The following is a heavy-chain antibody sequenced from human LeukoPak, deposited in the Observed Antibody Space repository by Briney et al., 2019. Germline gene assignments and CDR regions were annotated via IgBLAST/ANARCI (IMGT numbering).Heavy chain of an antibody. CDR1: GFTFSSYG. V-gene: IGHV3-30*18. CDR2: ISYDGSNK. Sequence: PGGSLRLSCAASGFTFSSYGMHWVRQAPGKGLEWVAVISYDGSNKYYADSVKGRFTISRDNSKNTLYLQMNSLRAEDTAVYYCAKSGGSSSSDYWGQGTLVTVSS. CDR3: AKSGGSSSSDY. D-gene: IGHD6-6*01. J-gene: IGHJ4*02.